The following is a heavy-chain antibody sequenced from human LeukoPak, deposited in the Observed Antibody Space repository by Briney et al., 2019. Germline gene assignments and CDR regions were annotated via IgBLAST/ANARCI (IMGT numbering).Heavy chain of an antibody. D-gene: IGHD6-13*01. J-gene: IGHJ4*02. CDR3: ARDRGIAAAGDY. CDR2: IIPILGIA. CDR1: GGTFSSYA. V-gene: IGHV1-69*04. Sequence: SVKVSCKASGGTFSSYAISWVRQAPGQGLEWMGRIIPILGIANYAQKFQGRVTITTDKSTSTAYMELSSLRSEDTAVYYCARDRGIAAAGDYWGQGTLVTVSS.